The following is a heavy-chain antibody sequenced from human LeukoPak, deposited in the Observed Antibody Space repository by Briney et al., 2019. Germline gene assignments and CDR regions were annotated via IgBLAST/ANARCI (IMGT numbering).Heavy chain of an antibody. CDR1: GFPFTNAW. CDR2: IKSKSDGGTT. CDR3: TADPPGESTSTAIDH. J-gene: IGHJ4*02. Sequence: PGGSLRLSCAASGFPFTNAWMSWVRQTPGKGLEWVALIKSKSDGGTTDYAAPVKGKFTISRDDSKNMVYLQMNSLKTEDTAIYYCTADPPGESTSTAIDHWGQGTRVTVSS. V-gene: IGHV3-15*01. D-gene: IGHD2-2*01.